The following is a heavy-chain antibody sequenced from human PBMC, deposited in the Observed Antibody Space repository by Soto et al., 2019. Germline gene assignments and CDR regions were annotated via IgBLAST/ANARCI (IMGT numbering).Heavy chain of an antibody. V-gene: IGHV3-7*03. D-gene: IGHD6-19*01. CDR3: ARYFRGSGRYFFDY. CDR2: INQGGGGT. J-gene: IGHJ4*02. CDR1: GFTFINSF. Sequence: EVQLVESGGGLVQPGGSLRLSCVASGFTFINSFMGWVRQAPGKGLEWVANINQGGGGTYYVDSVEGRFTISRDNAKDSLYLQMNSLRGEDTAVYYCARYFRGSGRYFFDYWGQGTLVTVSS.